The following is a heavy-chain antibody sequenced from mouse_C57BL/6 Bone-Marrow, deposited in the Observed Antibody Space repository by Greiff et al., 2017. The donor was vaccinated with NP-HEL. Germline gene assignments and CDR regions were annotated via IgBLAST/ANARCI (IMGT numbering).Heavy chain of an antibody. J-gene: IGHJ1*03. CDR2: IYPGSGST. Sequence: QVQLQQPGAELVKPGASVKMSCKASGYTFTSYWITWVKQRPGQGLEWIGDIYPGSGSTNYNEKFKSKATLTVDTSSSTAYMQLSSLTSEDSAVYCCARGTTVVVPYDWYLDVGGTGTTVNVS. V-gene: IGHV1-55*01. D-gene: IGHD1-1*01. CDR1: GYTFTSYW. CDR3: ARGTTVVVPYDWYLDV.